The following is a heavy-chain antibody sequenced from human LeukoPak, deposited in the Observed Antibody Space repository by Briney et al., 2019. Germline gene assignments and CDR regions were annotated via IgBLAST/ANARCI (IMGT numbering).Heavy chain of an antibody. Sequence: GGSLRLSCAASGFTFSSYWMSWVRQAPGKGLEWVANIKQDGSEKYYVDSVKGRFTISRDNAKNSLYLQMNSLRAEDTAVYYCAGGPGLIFGVVDNWFDPWGQGTLVTVSS. D-gene: IGHD3-3*01. CDR2: IKQDGSEK. CDR1: GFTFSSYW. V-gene: IGHV3-7*01. J-gene: IGHJ5*02. CDR3: AGGPGLIFGVVDNWFDP.